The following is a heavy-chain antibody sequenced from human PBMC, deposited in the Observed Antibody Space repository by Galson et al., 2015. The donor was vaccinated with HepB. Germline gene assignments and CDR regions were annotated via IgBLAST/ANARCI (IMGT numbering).Heavy chain of an antibody. D-gene: IGHD5-18*01. CDR3: ARGYDYFDH. CDR1: GFTFSSYT. CDR2: IIPIRGIA. J-gene: IGHJ4*02. V-gene: IGHV1-69*02. Sequence: SVKVSCKASGFTFSSYTISWVRQAPGRGLEWMGRIIPIRGIADYAQEFQGRVTITANKSTSTACMELSSLRSEDTAVYYCARGYDYFDHWGQGTLVTAAS.